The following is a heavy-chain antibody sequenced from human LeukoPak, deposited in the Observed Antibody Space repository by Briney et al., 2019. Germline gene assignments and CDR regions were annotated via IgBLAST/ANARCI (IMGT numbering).Heavy chain of an antibody. D-gene: IGHD6-19*01. V-gene: IGHV4-34*01. CDR3: ARGSSVLSGWYH. J-gene: IGHJ5*02. CDR1: GGSFSGYY. Sequence: SETLSLTCAVYGGSFSGYYWSWIRQPPGKGLEWIGEINYSGSTNYNPSLKSRVTISVDTSKNQFSLKLSSVTAADTAVYYCARGSSVLSGWYHWGQGTLVTVSS. CDR2: INYSGST.